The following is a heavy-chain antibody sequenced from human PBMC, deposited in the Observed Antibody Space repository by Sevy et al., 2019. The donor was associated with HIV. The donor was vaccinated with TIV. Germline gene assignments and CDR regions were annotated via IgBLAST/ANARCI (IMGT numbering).Heavy chain of an antibody. J-gene: IGHJ6*02. V-gene: IGHV1-69*13. CDR1: GGTFINYA. CDR2: FIPMFDTT. D-gene: IGHD3-22*01. Sequence: ASLKVSCKASGGTFINYAVTWVRQAPGQGLEWMGGFIPMFDTTNSAQKFQGRVTLTADGSTSTAYMELSSLRSEDTAVYYCASSYFDSSGYSPFFYYGMDVWGQGTTVTVSS. CDR3: ASSYFDSSGYSPFFYYGMDV.